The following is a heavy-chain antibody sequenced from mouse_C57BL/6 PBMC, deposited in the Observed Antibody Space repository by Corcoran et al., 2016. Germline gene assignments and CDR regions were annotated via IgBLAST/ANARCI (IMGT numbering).Heavy chain of an antibody. D-gene: IGHD1-1*01. J-gene: IGHJ1*03. CDR2: IYPRDGST. CDR3: ARAEDYYGSSYNWYFDV. V-gene: IGHV1-85*01. CDR1: GYTFTSYD. Sequence: QVQLQQSGPELVKPGASVKLSCKASGYTFTSYDINWVKQRPGQGLEWIGWIYPRDGSTKYNEKFKGKATLTVDTSSSTAYMELHSLTSEDSAVYFCARAEDYYGSSYNWYFDVWGTGTTVTVSS.